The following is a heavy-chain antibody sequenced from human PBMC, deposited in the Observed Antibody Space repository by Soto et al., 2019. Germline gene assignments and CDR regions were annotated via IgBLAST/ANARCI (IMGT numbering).Heavy chain of an antibody. V-gene: IGHV1-8*01. D-gene: IGHD1-1*01. CDR1: GYTFTSYD. Sequence: ASVKVSCKASGYTFTSYDINWVRQATGQGLEWMGWMNPNSGNTGYAQKFQGRVTMTRDTSTSTVYMELRSLRSDDTAVYYCARGGTTGKGGLDFWGQGTLVTVSS. CDR2: MNPNSGNT. J-gene: IGHJ4*02. CDR3: ARGGTTGKGGLDF.